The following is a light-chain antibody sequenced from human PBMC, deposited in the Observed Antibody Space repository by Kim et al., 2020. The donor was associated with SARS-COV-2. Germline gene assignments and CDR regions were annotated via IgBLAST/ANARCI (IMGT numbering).Light chain of an antibody. CDR3: ETWDSNTRV. V-gene: IGLV4-60*03. Sequence: QPVLTQSSSASASLGSSVKLTCTLISGHSTYIIAWHQQQPGKAPRYLMKLETSGSYNKGSGVPDRFSGSSSGADRYITISNLQSEDEADYYCETWDSNTRVFGGGTQLTVL. CDR2: LETSGSY. CDR1: SGHSTYI. J-gene: IGLJ3*02.